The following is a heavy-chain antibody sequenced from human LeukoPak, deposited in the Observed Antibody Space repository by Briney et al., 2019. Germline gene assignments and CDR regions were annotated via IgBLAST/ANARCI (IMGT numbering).Heavy chain of an antibody. Sequence: ASVKVSCKASGYTFNNYYIHWVRQAPGQGLQWMGWINPNTGGTNYAQQFQGRVTMTSDTSIRTAYMDLNRLRSDDTAVYYCARDAEYYYECSNSYFVNWFDPWGQGTLITVSS. V-gene: IGHV1-2*02. D-gene: IGHD3-22*01. CDR3: ARDAEYYYECSNSYFVNWFDP. CDR2: INPNTGGT. J-gene: IGHJ5*02. CDR1: GYTFNNYY.